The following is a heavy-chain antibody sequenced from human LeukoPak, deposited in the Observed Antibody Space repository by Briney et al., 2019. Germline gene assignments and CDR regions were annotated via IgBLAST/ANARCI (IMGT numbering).Heavy chain of an antibody. D-gene: IGHD3-3*01. V-gene: IGHV1-18*01. CDR3: ARGKPVLRFLEWLLGDLDY. CDR1: GYTFTSYG. CDR2: ISAYNGNT. Sequence: ASVKGSCKASGYTFTSYGISWVRQAPGQGLEWMGWISAYNGNTNYAQKLQGRVTMTTDTSTSTAYMELRSLRSDDTAVYYCARGKPVLRFLEWLLGDLDYWGQGTLVTVSS. J-gene: IGHJ4*02.